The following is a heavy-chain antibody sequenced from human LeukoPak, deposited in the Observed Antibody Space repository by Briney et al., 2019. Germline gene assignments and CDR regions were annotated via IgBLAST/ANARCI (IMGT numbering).Heavy chain of an antibody. CDR2: MNPNSGGT. CDR1: GYTFTDYF. Sequence: WASVTVSCKASGYTFTDYFIHWMRQAPGQGLEWMGWMNPNSGGTKYAEKFQGRVTMSRDTSISTAYMELSRLRSDDTAVYYCTKVGFNAWGQGTLVTVSS. CDR3: TKVGFNA. J-gene: IGHJ5*02. V-gene: IGHV1-2*02.